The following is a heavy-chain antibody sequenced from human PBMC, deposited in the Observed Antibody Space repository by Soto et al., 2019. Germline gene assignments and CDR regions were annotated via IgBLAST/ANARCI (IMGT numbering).Heavy chain of an antibody. V-gene: IGHV4-59*01. CDR1: GDSISSYY. CDR2: LYYGRSA. J-gene: IGHJ4*02. CDR3: ALRSMAVVPEY. D-gene: IGHD3-22*01. Sequence: QVQLQGSGPGLVKPSETLSLTCAVSGDSISSYYCMWIRQPPGKGLESIVYLYYGRSANYNPSLKSRGTLSVDTSTNQCSLTLSSMTAADTAVYYCALRSMAVVPEYWGQGTLVTVSS.